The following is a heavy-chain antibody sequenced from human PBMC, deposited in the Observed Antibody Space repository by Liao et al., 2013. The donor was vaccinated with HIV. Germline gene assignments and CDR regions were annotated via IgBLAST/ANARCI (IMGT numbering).Heavy chain of an antibody. CDR1: GGSISSSRYF. J-gene: IGHJ5*02. D-gene: IGHD6-6*01. CDR2: IFYSGST. V-gene: IGHV4-39*07. Sequence: QLHLQESGPGLVKPSETLSLTCSVSGGSISSSRYFWGWIRQSPGKGLEWIGSIFYSGSTYYNPSLKSRVTLSVDTSKNQFSLKLRSVTAADTAMYYCARGPRIAARPYWFDPWGQGTLVTVSS. CDR3: ARGPRIAARPYWFDP.